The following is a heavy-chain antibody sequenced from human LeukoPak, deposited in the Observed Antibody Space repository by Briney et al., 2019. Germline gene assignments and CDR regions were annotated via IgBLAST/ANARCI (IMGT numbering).Heavy chain of an antibody. CDR2: IYSGGST. CDR3: ARAPYYYDTSGFLI. J-gene: IGHJ3*02. CDR1: GFTVSSNY. D-gene: IGHD3-22*01. Sequence: GGSLRLSCAASGFTVSSNYMSWVRQAPGKGLEWVSVIYSGGSTYYADSVKGRFTISRDNAKNTLYLQMNSLRAEDTAVYYCARAPYYYDTSGFLIWGQGTMVTVSS. V-gene: IGHV3-53*01.